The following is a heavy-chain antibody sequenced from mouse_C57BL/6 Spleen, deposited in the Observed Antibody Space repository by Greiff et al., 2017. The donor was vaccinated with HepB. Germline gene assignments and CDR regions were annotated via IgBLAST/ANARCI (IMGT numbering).Heavy chain of an antibody. CDR2: IDPETGGT. CDR3: TTPWAWFAY. D-gene: IGHD4-1*01. J-gene: IGHJ3*01. V-gene: IGHV1-15*01. Sequence: VKLQESGAELVRPGASVTLSCKASGYTFTDYEMHWVKQTPVHGLEWIGAIDPETGGTAYNQKFKGKAILTADKSSSTAYMGRRSLTSEDSAVYYCTTPWAWFAYWGQGTLVTVSA. CDR1: GYTFTDYE.